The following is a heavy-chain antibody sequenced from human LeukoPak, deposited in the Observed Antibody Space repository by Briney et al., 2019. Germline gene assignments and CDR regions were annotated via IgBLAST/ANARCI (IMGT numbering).Heavy chain of an antibody. CDR2: ISSSSSYI. V-gene: IGHV3-21*01. CDR3: ARVAEAAAFDY. Sequence: PGGSLRLSCAASGFTFSSYSMNWVRQAPGKGLEWVSSISSSSSYIYYADSVKGRFTISRDNAKNSLYLQMNSLRVKDTAVYYCARVAEAAAFDYWGQGTLVTVSS. CDR1: GFTFSSYS. D-gene: IGHD6-13*01. J-gene: IGHJ4*02.